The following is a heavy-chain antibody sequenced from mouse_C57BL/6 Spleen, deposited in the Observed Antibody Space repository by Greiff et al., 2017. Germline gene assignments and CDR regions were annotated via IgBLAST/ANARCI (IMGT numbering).Heavy chain of an antibody. CDR2: INPSNGGT. CDR3: ARLHPTVVAPAY. Sequence: QVQLQQPGAELVKPGASVKLSCKASGYTFTSYWMHWVKQRPGQGLEWIGNINPSNGGTNYNEKFKSKATLTVDKSSSTAYMQLSSLTSEDSAVYYCARLHPTVVAPAYWGQGTLVTVSA. V-gene: IGHV1-53*01. D-gene: IGHD1-1*01. J-gene: IGHJ3*01. CDR1: GYTFTSYW.